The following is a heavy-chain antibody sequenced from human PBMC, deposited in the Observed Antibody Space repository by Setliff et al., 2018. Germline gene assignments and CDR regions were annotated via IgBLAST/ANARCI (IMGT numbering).Heavy chain of an antibody. V-gene: IGHV4-61*02. Sequence: SETLSLTCAVSGGSLNSGSYYWSWIRQSTERGLEWLGRLHTSGSTNYNPSLKSRVTISVDTSKNQFSLNLSSVTAAEPAVYFCARDNPIVGATDYWGQGILVTVSS. CDR3: ARDNPIVGATDY. CDR1: GGSLNSGSYY. J-gene: IGHJ4*02. D-gene: IGHD1-26*01. CDR2: LHTSGST.